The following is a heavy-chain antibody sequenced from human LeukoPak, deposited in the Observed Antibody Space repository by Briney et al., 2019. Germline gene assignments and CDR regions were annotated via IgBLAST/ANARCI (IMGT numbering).Heavy chain of an antibody. Sequence: TSETLSLTCTVSGGSISSGSYYWSWIRQPAGKGLEWIGRMYTSGSTNYNPSLKSRVTISVDTSKNQFSLKLSSVTAADTAVYYCVRAEGVGIFDVWGQGILVSVSS. CDR2: MYTSGST. J-gene: IGHJ4*02. D-gene: IGHD3-3*01. V-gene: IGHV4-61*02. CDR1: GGSISSGSYY. CDR3: VRAEGVGIFDV.